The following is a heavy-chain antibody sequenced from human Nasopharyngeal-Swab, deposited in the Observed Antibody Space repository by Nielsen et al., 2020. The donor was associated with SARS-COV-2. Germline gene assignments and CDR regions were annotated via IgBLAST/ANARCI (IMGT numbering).Heavy chain of an antibody. CDR1: GVSFSGYY. D-gene: IGHD6-13*01. Sequence: GSLRLSCAVYGVSFSGYYWSWIRQPPGKGLEWIGEINHSGSTNYNPSLKSRVTISVDTSKNQFSLKLSSVTAADTAVYYCARGGSSSWYYYYYGMDVWGQGTTVTVSS. CDR3: ARGGSSSWYYYYYGMDV. CDR2: INHSGST. V-gene: IGHV4-34*01. J-gene: IGHJ6*02.